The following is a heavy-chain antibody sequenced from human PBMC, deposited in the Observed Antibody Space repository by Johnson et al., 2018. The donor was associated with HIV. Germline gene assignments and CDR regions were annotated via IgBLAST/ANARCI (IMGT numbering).Heavy chain of an antibody. V-gene: IGHV3-20*04. Sequence: VQLVESGGGLVQPGGSLRLSCVASGFTLDDYDMSWVRQVPGKGLEWVCGFYRNGGSTGYAASVKGRFSISSDSAKNSLYLQMNSLTVEDTALYYCARDPTTQNSRLTGDFGAFDIWGQGTMVTVSS. CDR2: FYRNGGST. CDR3: ARDPTTQNSRLTGDFGAFDI. CDR1: GFTLDDYD. J-gene: IGHJ3*02. D-gene: IGHD7-27*01.